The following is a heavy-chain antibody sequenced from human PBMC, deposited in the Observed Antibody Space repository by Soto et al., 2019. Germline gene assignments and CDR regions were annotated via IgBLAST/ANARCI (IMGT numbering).Heavy chain of an antibody. J-gene: IGHJ4*02. Sequence: EVQLVESGGGLVQPGGSLRLSCAASGFTFSSYWMSWVRQAPGKGLEWVANIKQDGSEKYYVDSVKGRFTISRDNAKNSLYLQMNSLRAEDTAVYYCARGDYYDSSGYLYYFDYWGQGTLVTVSS. CDR1: GFTFSSYW. CDR2: IKQDGSEK. CDR3: ARGDYYDSSGYLYYFDY. D-gene: IGHD3-22*01. V-gene: IGHV3-7*03.